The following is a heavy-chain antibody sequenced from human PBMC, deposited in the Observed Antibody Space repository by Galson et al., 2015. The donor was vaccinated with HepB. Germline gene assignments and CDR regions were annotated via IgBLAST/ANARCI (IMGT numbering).Heavy chain of an antibody. CDR3: ARQVSDYYGMDV. CDR2: IDPSDSYI. D-gene: IGHD3-3*01. Sequence: QSGAEVKKPGESLRISCKGSGYSFTSYWMSWVRQMPGKGLEWMGIIDPSDSYIKYSPSFQGQVIISVDKSISTAYLQWSSLKASDSAMYYCARQVSDYYGMDVWGQGT. CDR1: GYSFTSYW. J-gene: IGHJ6*02. V-gene: IGHV5-10-1*04.